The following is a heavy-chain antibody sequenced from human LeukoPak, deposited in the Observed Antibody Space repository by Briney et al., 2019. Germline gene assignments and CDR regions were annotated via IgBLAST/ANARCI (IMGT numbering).Heavy chain of an antibody. V-gene: IGHV3-23*01. CDR2: ISGSSGST. D-gene: IGHD3-10*01. CDR3: AKSVVLLWFGELLSCDY. Sequence: PGGSLRLSCAASGFTFSSYAMSWVRQAPGKGLEWVSAISGSSGSTYYADSVKGRFTISRDNSKNTLYLQMNSLRAEDTAVYYCAKSVVLLWFGELLSCDYWGQGTLVTVSS. CDR1: GFTFSSYA. J-gene: IGHJ4*02.